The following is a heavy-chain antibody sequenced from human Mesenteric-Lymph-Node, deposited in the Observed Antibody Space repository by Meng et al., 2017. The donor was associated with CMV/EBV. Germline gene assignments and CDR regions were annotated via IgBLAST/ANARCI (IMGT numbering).Heavy chain of an antibody. D-gene: IGHD2-2*03. V-gene: IGHV3-20*03. CDR2: IDWNGGRT. Sequence: FTFGEYCMSWVRQAPGKGLEWVSGIDWNGGRTGYADSVKGRFTISRDNAKNSLYLQMNSLRAEDTALYYCAGYCSTTNCYMWNWFDPWGQGTLVTVSS. CDR1: FTFGEYC. J-gene: IGHJ5*02. CDR3: AGYCSTTNCYMWNWFDP.